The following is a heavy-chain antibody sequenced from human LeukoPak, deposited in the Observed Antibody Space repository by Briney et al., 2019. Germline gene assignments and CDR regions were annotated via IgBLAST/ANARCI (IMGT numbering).Heavy chain of an antibody. J-gene: IGHJ4*02. Sequence: PSETLSLTCTVSGGSISSYYWSWIRQPAGKGLEWIGRIYTSGSTNYNPSLKSRVTMSVDTSKNQFSLKLSSVTAADTAVYYCARSYCSSTSFYCDYWGQGTLVTVSS. CDR1: GGSISSYY. D-gene: IGHD2-2*01. CDR3: ARSYCSSTSFYCDY. V-gene: IGHV4-4*07. CDR2: IYTSGST.